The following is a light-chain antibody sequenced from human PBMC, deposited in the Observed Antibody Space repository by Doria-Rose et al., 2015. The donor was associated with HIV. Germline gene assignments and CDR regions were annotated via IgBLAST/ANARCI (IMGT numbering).Light chain of an antibody. CDR1: QRVKSSY. V-gene: IGKV3-20*01. CDR3: QQYGTSRGT. CDR2: DAS. J-gene: IGKJ5*01. Sequence: TQSPGTLSLSPGERATLSCRASQRVKSSYLAWYQQKPGQAPRLLIYDASTRATGIPDRFSGSASVTDFTLTISRLEPEDVAVYYCQQYGTSRGTFGQGTRLEIK.